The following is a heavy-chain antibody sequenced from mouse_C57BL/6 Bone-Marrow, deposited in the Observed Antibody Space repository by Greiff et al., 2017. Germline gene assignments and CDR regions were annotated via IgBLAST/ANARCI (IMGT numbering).Heavy chain of an antibody. CDR1: GYTFTSYW. V-gene: IGHV1-50*01. CDR2: IDPSDSYT. J-gene: IGHJ4*01. CDR3: TVVAYYAMDY. D-gene: IGHD1-1*01. Sequence: QVQLQQPGAELVKPGASVKLSCKASGYTFTSYWMQWVKQRPGQGLEWIGVIDPSDSYTNYNQKFKGKATLTVDTSSSTAYMQLSSMTSEDAAVYYCTVVAYYAMDYWGQGTSVTVSS.